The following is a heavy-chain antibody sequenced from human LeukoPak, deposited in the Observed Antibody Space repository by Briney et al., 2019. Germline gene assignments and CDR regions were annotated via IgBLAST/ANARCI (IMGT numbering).Heavy chain of an antibody. CDR2: IWYDGSNK. J-gene: IGHJ4*02. V-gene: IGHV3-33*08. CDR3: ARVSSGWYDFDY. CDR1: GFTFSSYW. Sequence: PGGSLRLSCAASGFTFSSYWMHWVRQAPGKGLEWVAVIWYDGSNKYYADSVKGRFTISRDNSKNTLYLQMNSLRAEDTAVYYCARVSSGWYDFDYWGQGTLVTVSS. D-gene: IGHD6-19*01.